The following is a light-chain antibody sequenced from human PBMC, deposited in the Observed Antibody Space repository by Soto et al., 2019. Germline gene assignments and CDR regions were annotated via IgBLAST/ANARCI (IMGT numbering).Light chain of an antibody. CDR2: GAS. CDR3: QQYGSSPKT. CDR1: QSVSSN. Sequence: EIVMTHSPATLSVSPGERATLSCRASQSVSSNLAWYQQKPGQAPRLLIYGASNRASGIPDRFSGSGSGADFTLTISRLEPEDFAVYYCQQYGSSPKTFGQGTKVDNK. V-gene: IGKV3-20*01. J-gene: IGKJ1*01.